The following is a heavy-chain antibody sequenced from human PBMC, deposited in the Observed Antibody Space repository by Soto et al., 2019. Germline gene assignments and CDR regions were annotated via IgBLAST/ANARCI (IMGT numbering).Heavy chain of an antibody. Sequence: GGSLILSCAASGFRFRSNWMSWVRQAPGKGPEWVAYINPDGSAKDYVESVKGRFTISRDNVKNSLDLQMSSLRADDMAVYYCTRGPFWGRGTLVTVSS. CDR2: INPDGSAK. V-gene: IGHV3-7*05. CDR1: GFRFRSNW. CDR3: TRGPF. J-gene: IGHJ4*02.